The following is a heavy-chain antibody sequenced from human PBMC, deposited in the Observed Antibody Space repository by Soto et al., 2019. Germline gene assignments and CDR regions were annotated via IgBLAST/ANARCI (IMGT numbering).Heavy chain of an antibody. J-gene: IGHJ4*02. CDR3: ARANFPYCSSTRCYAWFDY. CDR2: IYYSGST. CDR1: GGSISSYY. D-gene: IGHD2-2*01. Sequence: SETLSLTCTVSGGSISSYYWSWIRQPPGKGLEWIGYIYYSGSTNYNPSLKSRVTISVDTSKNQFSLKLSSVTAADTAVYYCARANFPYCSSTRCYAWFDYWGQGTLVTVPS. V-gene: IGHV4-59*01.